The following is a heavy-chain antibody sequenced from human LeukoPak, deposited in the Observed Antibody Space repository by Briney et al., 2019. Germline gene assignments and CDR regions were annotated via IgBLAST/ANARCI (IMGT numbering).Heavy chain of an antibody. CDR1: GFTFSSYA. D-gene: IGHD4-17*01. J-gene: IGHJ4*02. CDR2: ISSSGGST. V-gene: IGHV3-23*01. CDR3: TRLTTTVYYFDY. Sequence: GGSLRLSCAASGFTFSSYAMSWVRQAPGKGLEWVSGISSSGGSTYYADSVKGRFTISRDDSKNTAYLQMNSLKTEDTAVYYCTRLTTTVYYFDYWGQGTLVTVSS.